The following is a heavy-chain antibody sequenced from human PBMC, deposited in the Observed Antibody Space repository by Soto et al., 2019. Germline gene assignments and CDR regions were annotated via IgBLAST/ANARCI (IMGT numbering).Heavy chain of an antibody. J-gene: IGHJ4*02. CDR2: ISGSSSYI. Sequence: NPGGSLRLSCAASGFTFSAYNMNWVRQAPGKGLEWVSSISGSSSYIYYADSVKGRFTISRDNAENSLYLQMNSLRAEDTAVYYCARDTRAGHDYWGQGTLVTVSS. CDR3: ARDTRAGHDY. V-gene: IGHV3-21*01. CDR1: GFTFSAYN. D-gene: IGHD6-19*01.